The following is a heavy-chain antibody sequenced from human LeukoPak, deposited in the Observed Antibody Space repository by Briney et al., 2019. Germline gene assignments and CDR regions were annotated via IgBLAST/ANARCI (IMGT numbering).Heavy chain of an antibody. CDR2: INPNSGGT. CDR1: GYTFTCYY. D-gene: IGHD3-22*01. CDR3: ATSTITYYYDSSGYYYNY. V-gene: IGHV1-2*02. Sequence: ASVKVSFKASGYTFTCYYMHWVRQAPGQGLEWMGWINPNSGGTNYAQKFQGRVTMTRDTYISTAYMELSRLRSDDAAVYYCATSTITYYYDSSGYYYNYWGRGTLVTVSS. J-gene: IGHJ4*02.